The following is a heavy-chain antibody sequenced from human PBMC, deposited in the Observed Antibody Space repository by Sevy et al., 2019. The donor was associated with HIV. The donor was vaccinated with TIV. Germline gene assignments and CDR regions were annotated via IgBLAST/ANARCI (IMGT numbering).Heavy chain of an antibody. CDR1: GYTFTSYD. Sequence: ASVKVSCKTSGYTFTSYDINWVRQATGQGLVWMGWMNPNSGDTGYAQNFQGRVTMTRNTSISTAYMEVSSLRSDDTAVYYCARRSENYARDYWGQGTLVTVSS. J-gene: IGHJ4*02. CDR3: ARRSENYARDY. CDR2: MNPNSGDT. D-gene: IGHD2-2*01. V-gene: IGHV1-8*01.